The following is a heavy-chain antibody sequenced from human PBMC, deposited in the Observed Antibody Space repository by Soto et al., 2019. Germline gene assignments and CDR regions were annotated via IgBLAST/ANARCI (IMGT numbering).Heavy chain of an antibody. J-gene: IGHJ3*02. Sequence: ASVKVSCKVSGYTLTELSMHWVRQAPGKGLEWMGGFDPEDGETIYAQKFQGRVTMTEDTSTDTAYMELSSLRSEDTAVYYCATPTITIFGVVRTNDDAFDIWGQGTMVTVSS. D-gene: IGHD3-3*01. V-gene: IGHV1-24*01. CDR3: ATPTITIFGVVRTNDDAFDI. CDR2: FDPEDGET. CDR1: GYTLTELS.